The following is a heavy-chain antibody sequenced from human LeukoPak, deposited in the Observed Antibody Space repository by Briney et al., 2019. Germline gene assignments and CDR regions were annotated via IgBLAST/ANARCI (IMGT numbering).Heavy chain of an antibody. V-gene: IGHV3-21*01. CDR3: ARDASRYCSGGNCYSGLLGYFDY. CDR2: ISSSSSYI. J-gene: IGHJ4*02. D-gene: IGHD2-15*01. CDR1: GFTFSSYS. Sequence: GGSLRLSCAASGFTFSSYSMNWVRQAPGKGLEWVSSISSSSSYIYYADSVKGRFTISRDNAKNSLYLQMSSLRAEDTAVYYCARDASRYCSGGNCYSGLLGYFDYWGQGTLVTVSS.